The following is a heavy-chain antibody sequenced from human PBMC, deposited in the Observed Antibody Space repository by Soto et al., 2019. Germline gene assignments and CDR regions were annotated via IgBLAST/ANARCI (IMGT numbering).Heavy chain of an antibody. J-gene: IGHJ3*01. CDR2: ISYDGSNK. V-gene: IGHV3-30*18. CDR1: GFTFSSYG. CDR3: AKEQYYDYIWGSLF. D-gene: IGHD3-16*01. Sequence: VQLVESGGGVVQPGRSLRLSCAASGFTFSSYGMHWVRQAPGKGLEWVAVISYDGSNKYYADSVKGRFTISRDNSKNTLYLRMNSLRAEDTAVYYCAKEQYYDYIWGSLFWGQGTMVTVSS.